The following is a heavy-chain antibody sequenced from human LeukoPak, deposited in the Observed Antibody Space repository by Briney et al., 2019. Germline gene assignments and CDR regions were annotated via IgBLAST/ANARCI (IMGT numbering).Heavy chain of an antibody. V-gene: IGHV3-74*01. CDR2: IKGDGSHT. D-gene: IGHD3-9*01. CDR3: VRDWDHFDFDS. Sequence: GGSLRLSCAASGFTLSNYWMHWVRQAPGKGLVWVSRIKGDGSHTIYADSVKGRFTISRDNAKNTLYLQTKSLRAEDTAVYYCVRDWDHFDFDSWGQGTLVTVSS. J-gene: IGHJ5*01. CDR1: GFTLSNYW.